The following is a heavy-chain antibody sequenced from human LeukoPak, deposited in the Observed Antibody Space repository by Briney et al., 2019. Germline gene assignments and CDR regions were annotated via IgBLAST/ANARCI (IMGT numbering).Heavy chain of an antibody. Sequence: GGSLRLSCAASGFSFSTYAMTWVRQAPGKGLEWVSGISGSAGSRNYADSVKGRFTISRDNSKNTLYLQMNSLRAEDTAVYYCAKDLLGSGYPFDYWGQGTLVTVSS. J-gene: IGHJ4*02. CDR3: AKDLLGSGYPFDY. D-gene: IGHD3-3*01. CDR1: GFSFSTYA. V-gene: IGHV3-23*01. CDR2: ISGSAGSR.